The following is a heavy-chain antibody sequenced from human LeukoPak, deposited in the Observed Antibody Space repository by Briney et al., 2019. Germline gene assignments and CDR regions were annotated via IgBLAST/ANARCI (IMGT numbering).Heavy chain of an antibody. J-gene: IGHJ3*02. D-gene: IGHD1-26*01. Sequence: PSETLSLTCTVSGDSISSGVYDLNWIRQPAGKGLEWIGRFYTGGNTIYNPSLKSRVTISVDTSKNQFSLRLTSVTAADTAMYYCARDRVGIVGIRDAFDIWGQGTMVTVSS. V-gene: IGHV4-61*02. CDR3: ARDRVGIVGIRDAFDI. CDR2: FYTGGNT. CDR1: GDSISSGVYD.